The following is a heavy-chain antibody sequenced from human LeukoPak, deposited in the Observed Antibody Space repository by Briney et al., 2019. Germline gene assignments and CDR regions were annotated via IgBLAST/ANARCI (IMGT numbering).Heavy chain of an antibody. Sequence: ASVKVSCKASGGTFSSYAISWVRQAPGQGLEWMGGIIPIFGTANYAQKFQGRVTITADKSTSTAYMELSSLRSEDTAVYYCAREGRDGYTADNWFDPWGQGTLVTVSS. D-gene: IGHD5-24*01. V-gene: IGHV1-69*06. J-gene: IGHJ5*02. CDR1: GGTFSSYA. CDR2: IIPIFGTA. CDR3: AREGRDGYTADNWFDP.